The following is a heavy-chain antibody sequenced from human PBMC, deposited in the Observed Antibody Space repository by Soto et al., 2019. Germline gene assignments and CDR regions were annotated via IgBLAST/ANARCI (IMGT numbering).Heavy chain of an antibody. Sequence: QVQLVQSGAEVKKPGSSVKVSCKASGGTFSRYTITWVRQAPGQGLEWMGGITPMFGTPNYAQKFQGRVTITADESTSTAYMVLSSLRSEDTAMYYCARDGTLYDSSAYYYLYWGQGTLVTVSS. CDR1: GGTFSRYT. J-gene: IGHJ4*02. V-gene: IGHV1-69*01. CDR3: ARDGTLYDSSAYYYLY. CDR2: ITPMFGTP. D-gene: IGHD3-22*01.